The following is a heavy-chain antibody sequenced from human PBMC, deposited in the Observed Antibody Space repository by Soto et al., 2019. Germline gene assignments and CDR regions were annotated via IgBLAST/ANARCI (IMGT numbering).Heavy chain of an antibody. D-gene: IGHD3-22*01. CDR3: ARDPGYYYDSSGYYYSYYFDY. J-gene: IGHJ4*02. CDR1: GFTFSSYA. Sequence: GGSLRLSCAASGFTFSSYAMHWVRQAPGKGLEWVAVISYDGSNKYYADSVKGRFTISRDNSKNTLYLQMNSLRAEDTAVYYCARDPGYYYDSSGYYYSYYFDYWGQGTLVTVSS. V-gene: IGHV3-30-3*01. CDR2: ISYDGSNK.